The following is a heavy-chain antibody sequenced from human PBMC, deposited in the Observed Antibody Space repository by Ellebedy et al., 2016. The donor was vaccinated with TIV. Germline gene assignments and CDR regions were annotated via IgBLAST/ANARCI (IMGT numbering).Heavy chain of an antibody. D-gene: IGHD3-22*01. CDR1: GFRFSDYY. J-gene: IGHJ4*02. CDR2: ISSDGSTT. V-gene: IGHV3-11*01. CDR3: GRARYDSSGYYNDGFDS. Sequence: GGSLRLXXAASGFRFSDYYMTWIRQAPGKGLEWLSYISSDGSTTYYADSLRGRFTISRDNGKNSLYLQMNSLRAEDSAVYYCGRARYDSSGYYNDGFDSWGQGTLVTVSS.